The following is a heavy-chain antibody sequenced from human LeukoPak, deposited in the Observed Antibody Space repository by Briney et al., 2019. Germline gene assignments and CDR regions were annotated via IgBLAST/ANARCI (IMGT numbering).Heavy chain of an antibody. Sequence: SETLSLTCTVSGGSISSYYWSWIRQPPGKGLECIGYIYYSGSTNYNPSLKSRVTISVDTSNNQFSLKLSSVTAADTAVYYCARGQQWLGLDIWGQGTMVTVSS. J-gene: IGHJ3*02. D-gene: IGHD6-19*01. V-gene: IGHV4-59*01. CDR1: GGSISSYY. CDR2: IYYSGST. CDR3: ARGQQWLGLDI.